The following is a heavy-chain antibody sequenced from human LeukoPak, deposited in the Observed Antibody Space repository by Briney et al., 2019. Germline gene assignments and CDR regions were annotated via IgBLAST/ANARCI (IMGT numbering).Heavy chain of an antibody. J-gene: IGHJ4*02. Sequence: SETLSLTCTVSGGSIRSYYWSWIRQPPGKGLEWVGYTFYSGTTDSNPSLKSRVTISIDTSKNQFSLKLSSVTAADTAVYYCARTYCSGGSCHFDYWGQGTLVTVSS. CDR1: GGSIRSYY. D-gene: IGHD2-15*01. CDR2: TFYSGTT. V-gene: IGHV4-59*08. CDR3: ARTYCSGGSCHFDY.